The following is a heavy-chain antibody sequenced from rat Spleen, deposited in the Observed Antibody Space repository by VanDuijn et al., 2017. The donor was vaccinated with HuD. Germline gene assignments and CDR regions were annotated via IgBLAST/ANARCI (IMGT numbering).Heavy chain of an antibody. CDR1: GFSLTSYI. V-gene: IGHV2-6*01. J-gene: IGHJ2*01. Sequence: QVQLKESGPGLVQPSQTLSLTCTVSGFSLTSYIVSWVRQPPGKGLEWIAAIASSGSTYYNSALKSRLSISRHTSKSQVFFKMNSLQTEDTAMYFCARYYFDYWGQGVMVTVSS. CDR3: ARYYFDY. CDR2: IASSGST.